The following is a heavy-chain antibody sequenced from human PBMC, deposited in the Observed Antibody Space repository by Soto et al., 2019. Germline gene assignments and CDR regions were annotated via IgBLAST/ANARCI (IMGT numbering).Heavy chain of an antibody. J-gene: IGHJ4*02. V-gene: IGHV3-23*01. CDR3: ANRNDYGSGSYFPFDH. Sequence: GGSLRLSCAASGFTFSSYGMSWVRQAPGRGLEWVSSISGGGGSTYYADSVKGRFTISRDNSKNTLYLQVSSLRAEDTAVYYCANRNDYGSGSYFPFDHWGQGTLVTVSS. CDR2: ISGGGGST. CDR1: GFTFSSYG. D-gene: IGHD3-10*01.